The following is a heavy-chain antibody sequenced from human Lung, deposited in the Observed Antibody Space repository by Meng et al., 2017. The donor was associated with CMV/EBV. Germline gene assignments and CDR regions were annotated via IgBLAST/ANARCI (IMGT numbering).Heavy chain of an antibody. J-gene: IGHJ3*02. CDR2: IYYSGST. D-gene: IGHD3-3*02. CDR3: ARSTNLAFAGAFDI. Sequence: SETLSLTCTVSGGSISSYYWSWIRQPPGKGLEWIGSIYYSGSTYYNPSLKSRVTISVDTSKNQFSLKLTSVTAADTAVYYCARSTNLAFAGAFDIWGQGTMVTVSS. V-gene: IGHV4-59*01. CDR1: GGSISSYY.